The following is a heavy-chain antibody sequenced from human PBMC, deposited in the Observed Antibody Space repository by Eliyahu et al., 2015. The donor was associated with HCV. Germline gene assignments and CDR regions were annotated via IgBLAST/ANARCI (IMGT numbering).Heavy chain of an antibody. V-gene: IGHV3-13*01. CDR3: ARVGYGDAFDY. J-gene: IGHJ4*02. Sequence: EVQLVESGGGLVQPGGSLXLSCAASGFTFSXYDXHWVRQATGKGLEWVSAIGTAGDTYYPGSVKGRFTISRENAKNSLYLQMNSLRAGDTAVYYCARVGYGDAFDYWGQGTLVTVSS. D-gene: IGHD4-17*01. CDR1: GFTFSXYD. CDR2: IGTAGDT.